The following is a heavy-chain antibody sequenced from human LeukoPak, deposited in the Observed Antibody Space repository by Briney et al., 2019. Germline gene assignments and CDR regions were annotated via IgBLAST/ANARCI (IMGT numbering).Heavy chain of an antibody. J-gene: IGHJ3*02. V-gene: IGHV4-59*01. CDR1: GGSISSYY. CDR2: IHYSGST. D-gene: IGHD1-1*01. Sequence: PSETLFLTCTVSGGSISSYYWNWIRQPPGKGLEWIAYIHYSGSTNYNPSLKSRVTISVDTSKNQFSLKLSSVTAADTAVYYCASASGTGAFDIWGQGTMVTVSS. CDR3: ASASGTGAFDI.